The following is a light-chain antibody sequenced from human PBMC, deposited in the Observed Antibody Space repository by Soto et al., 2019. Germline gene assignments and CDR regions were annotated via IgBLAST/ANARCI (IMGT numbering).Light chain of an antibody. Sequence: DIQMTQSPSSISASVGDRVTIASRASQDINNYVVWYQQSPGKVPKLLIYAASTLHSGVPSRFSGSGSGTDFTLTISSLQPEEVATYYCQKYNSAPLTFGGGTKVDIK. CDR3: QKYNSAPLT. CDR1: QDINNY. CDR2: AAS. J-gene: IGKJ4*01. V-gene: IGKV1-27*01.